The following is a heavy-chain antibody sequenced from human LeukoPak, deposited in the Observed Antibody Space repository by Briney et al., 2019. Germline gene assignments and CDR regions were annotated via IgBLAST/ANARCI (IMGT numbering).Heavy chain of an antibody. CDR3: ARSYSNHLFGMDV. V-gene: IGHV3-21*01. J-gene: IGHJ6*02. CDR1: GFTFNGYS. D-gene: IGHD4-11*01. CDR2: ISTSSSYI. Sequence: GGSLRLSCTASGFTFNGYSMNWVRQAPGKGLEWVSSISTSSSYIYYADSVKGRFTISRNNPKNSLYLQMNSLRAEDTAVYYCARSYSNHLFGMDVWGQGPTVTVSS.